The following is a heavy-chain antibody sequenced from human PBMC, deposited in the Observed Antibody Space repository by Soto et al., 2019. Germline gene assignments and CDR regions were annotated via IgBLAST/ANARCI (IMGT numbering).Heavy chain of an antibody. CDR1: EFTFDDYA. Sequence: EVQLVESGGGLVHPGGSLRLSCAASEFTFDDYAMHWVRQAPGKGLEWVEFISWSSVYTGYADSVKGRVTISRDNAKNSLYLELNSLRPEDTALYYCVKDKSLSGEVSTYYFDFWGQGTLVTVSS. CDR3: VKDKSLSGEVSTYYFDF. D-gene: IGHD2-15*01. CDR2: ISWSSVYT. V-gene: IGHV3-9*01. J-gene: IGHJ4*02.